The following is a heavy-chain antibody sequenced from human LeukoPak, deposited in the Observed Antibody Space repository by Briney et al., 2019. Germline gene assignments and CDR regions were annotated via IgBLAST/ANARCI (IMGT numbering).Heavy chain of an antibody. CDR3: AKSQSDTLLRFLEWLLYKGSDY. J-gene: IGHJ4*02. D-gene: IGHD3-3*01. Sequence: GGSLRLSRAASGFTFSTYAMTWVRQAPGKGLEWASTISGSGGNSYYADSVKGRFTISRDNSKNTLYLQMNSLRAADTAVYYCAKSQSDTLLRFLEWLLYKGSDYWGQGTLVTVSS. V-gene: IGHV3-23*01. CDR1: GFTFSTYA. CDR2: ISGSGGNS.